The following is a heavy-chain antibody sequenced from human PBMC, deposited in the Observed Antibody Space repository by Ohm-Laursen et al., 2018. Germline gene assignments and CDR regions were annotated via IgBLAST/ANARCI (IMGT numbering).Heavy chain of an antibody. Sequence: SLRLSCAASGFTVSNNYMTWVRQAPGKGLEWVSVIYTDGYTHYADSMKGRFSISRDDSKNTLSLQMNSLRAEDTAVYYCAKSQKALVVPAAIDFDYWGQGTLVTVSS. D-gene: IGHD2-2*01. J-gene: IGHJ4*02. V-gene: IGHV3-53*01. CDR2: IYTDGYT. CDR3: AKSQKALVVPAAIDFDY. CDR1: GFTVSNNY.